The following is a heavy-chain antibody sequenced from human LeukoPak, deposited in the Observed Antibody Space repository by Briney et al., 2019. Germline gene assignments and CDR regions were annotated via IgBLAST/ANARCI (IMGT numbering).Heavy chain of an antibody. Sequence: GGSLRLSCAASGFTFSSYAMHWVRQAPGKGLEWVAVISYDGGNKYYADSVKGRFTISRDNSKNTLYLQMNSLRAEDTAVYYCARADSDGYYDSSGYYEYWGQGTLVTVSS. CDR1: GFTFSSYA. D-gene: IGHD3-22*01. CDR3: ARADSDGYYDSSGYYEY. CDR2: ISYDGGNK. V-gene: IGHV3-30-3*01. J-gene: IGHJ4*02.